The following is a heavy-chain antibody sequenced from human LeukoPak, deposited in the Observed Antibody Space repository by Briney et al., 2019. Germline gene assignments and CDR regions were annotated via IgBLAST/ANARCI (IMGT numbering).Heavy chain of an antibody. CDR2: INPRNGGT. CDR1: GYVFNAFF. Sequence: ASVKVSCKASGYVFNAFFVHWVRQAPGQGLEWMGRINPRNGGTDYALKFRGRVTMTRDTSISTAYMELSRLRSDDTAVYYCARVTPKSPYYDFWSGDYRSYGMDVWGQGTTVTVSS. V-gene: IGHV1-2*02. D-gene: IGHD3-3*01. CDR3: ARVTPKSPYYDFWSGDYRSYGMDV. J-gene: IGHJ6*02.